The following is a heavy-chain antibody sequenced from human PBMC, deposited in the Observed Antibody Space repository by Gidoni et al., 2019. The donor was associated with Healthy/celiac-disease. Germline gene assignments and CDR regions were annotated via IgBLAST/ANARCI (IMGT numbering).Heavy chain of an antibody. CDR2: IWYDGSNK. CDR1: GFTFSSYG. V-gene: IGHV3-33*01. J-gene: IGHJ6*02. CDR3: AREVGGFCMDV. D-gene: IGHD3-16*01. Sequence: QVQLVESGGGVVQPGRSLRLSCAASGFTFSSYGMHWVRQAPGKGLEWVAVIWYDGSNKYYADSVKGRFTISRDNSKNTLYLQMNSLRAEDTAVYYCAREVGGFCMDVWGQGTTVTVSS.